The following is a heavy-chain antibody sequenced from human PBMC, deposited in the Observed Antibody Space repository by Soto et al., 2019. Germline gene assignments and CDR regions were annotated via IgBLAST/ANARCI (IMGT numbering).Heavy chain of an antibody. CDR3: ARGLRAHYDFWSGYYSPASRMDY. Sequence: GASVKVSCKASGYTFTGYYMHWVRQAPGQGLEWMGWINPNSGGTNYAQKFQGWVTMTRDTSISTAYMELSRLRPDDTAVYYCARGLRAHYDFWSGYYSPASRMDYWGQGTLVTVSS. J-gene: IGHJ4*02. V-gene: IGHV1-2*04. CDR2: INPNSGGT. D-gene: IGHD3-3*01. CDR1: GYTFTGYY.